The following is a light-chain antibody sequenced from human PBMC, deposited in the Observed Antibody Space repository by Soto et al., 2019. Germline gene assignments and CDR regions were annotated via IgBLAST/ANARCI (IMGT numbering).Light chain of an antibody. CDR1: QSVSNY. V-gene: IGKV3-11*01. CDR3: QQLHDYPIT. Sequence: ENVLTQSPATLSLSPGERATLSCRASQSVSNYVAWYQQKPGQAPRLLIYDASSRATGIPDRFSGGGSGTDFTLTISSLQPEDFATYYCQQLHDYPITFGQGTRLEI. J-gene: IGKJ5*01. CDR2: DAS.